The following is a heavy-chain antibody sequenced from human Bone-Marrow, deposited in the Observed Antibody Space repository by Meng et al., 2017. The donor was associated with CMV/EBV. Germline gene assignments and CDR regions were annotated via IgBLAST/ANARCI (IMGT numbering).Heavy chain of an antibody. V-gene: IGHV1-18*01. Sequence: ASVKVSCKASGYTFTSYGISWVRQAPGQGLEWMGWISAYNGNTNYAQKLQGRVTMTTDTSTSTAYMELRSLRSDDTAVYYCAREEYEYGDYGMYVWGQGTTVTVSS. CDR1: GYTFTSYG. J-gene: IGHJ6*02. CDR2: ISAYNGNT. D-gene: IGHD4-17*01. CDR3: AREEYEYGDYGMYV.